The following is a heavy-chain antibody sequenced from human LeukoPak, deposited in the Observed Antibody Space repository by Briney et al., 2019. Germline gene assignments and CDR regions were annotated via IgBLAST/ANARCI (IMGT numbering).Heavy chain of an antibody. CDR3: ARTLYYYGSGSYYIGWFDP. J-gene: IGHJ5*02. CDR1: GFTFSDHY. CDR2: IYPGDSDT. Sequence: GGSLRLSCAASGFTFSDHYMDWVRQMPGKGLEWMGIIYPGDSDTRYSPSFQGQVTISADKSISTAYLQWSSLKASDTAMYYCARTLYYYGSGSYYIGWFDPWGQGTLVTVSS. V-gene: IGHV5-51*01. D-gene: IGHD3-10*01.